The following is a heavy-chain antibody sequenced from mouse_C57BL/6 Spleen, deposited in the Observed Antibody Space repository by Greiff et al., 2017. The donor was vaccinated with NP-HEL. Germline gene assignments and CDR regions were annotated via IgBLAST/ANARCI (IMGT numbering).Heavy chain of an antibody. V-gene: IGHV1-15*01. Sequence: QVQLQQSGAELVRPGASVTLSCKASGYTFTDYEMHWVKQTPVHGLEWIGAIDPETGGTAYNQKFKGKAILTADKSSSTAYMELRSLTSEDSAVYYCTRCYGSSYGYFDYWGQGTTLTVSS. J-gene: IGHJ2*01. CDR2: IDPETGGT. D-gene: IGHD1-1*01. CDR1: GYTFTDYE. CDR3: TRCYGSSYGYFDY.